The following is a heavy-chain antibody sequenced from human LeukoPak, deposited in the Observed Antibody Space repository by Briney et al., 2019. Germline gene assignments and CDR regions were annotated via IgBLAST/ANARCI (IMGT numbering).Heavy chain of an antibody. CDR3: ARAGKEQLIDAFDI. D-gene: IGHD6-6*01. Sequence: GGSLRLSCAASGFTFSSYWMHWVRQAPGKGLVWVSRINTDGSSTSYADSVKGRFTISRDNAKNTLYLQMNSLRAEDTAVYYCARAGKEQLIDAFDIWGQGTMVTVSS. CDR2: INTDGSST. J-gene: IGHJ3*02. V-gene: IGHV3-74*01. CDR1: GFTFSSYW.